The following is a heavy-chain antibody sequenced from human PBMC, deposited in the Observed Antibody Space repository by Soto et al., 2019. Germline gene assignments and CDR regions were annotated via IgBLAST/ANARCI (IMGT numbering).Heavy chain of an antibody. V-gene: IGHV4-34*01. D-gene: IGHD6-19*01. J-gene: IGHJ6*03. Sequence: SETLSLTCAVYGGSFSGYYWSWIRQPPGKGLEWIGEINHSGSTNYNPSLKSRVTISVDTSKNQFSLKLSSVTAADTAVYYCARSSSGSVVDYYYYYMDVWGKGTTVTVSS. CDR3: ARSSSGSVVDYYYYYMDV. CDR2: INHSGST. CDR1: GGSFSGYY.